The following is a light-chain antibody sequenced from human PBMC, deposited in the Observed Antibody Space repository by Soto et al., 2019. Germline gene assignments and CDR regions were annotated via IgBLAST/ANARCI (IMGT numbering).Light chain of an antibody. CDR1: SGDIGSYNR. V-gene: IGLV2-14*01. CDR3: SSYTNINTRACV. CDR2: EVT. Sequence: QSVLTQPASVSGSPRQSITISCTGTSGDIGSYNRVSWYQQHPGKAPKLIIYEVTDRPSGVSNRFSGSKSGNTASLTISGLQAEDEAEYYCSSYTNINTRACVFGTGTKV. J-gene: IGLJ1*01.